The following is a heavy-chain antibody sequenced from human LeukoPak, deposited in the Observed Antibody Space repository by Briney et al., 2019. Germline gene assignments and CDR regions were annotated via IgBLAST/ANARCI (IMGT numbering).Heavy chain of an antibody. V-gene: IGHV4-59*01. D-gene: IGHD6-6*01. CDR2: IYYSGST. Sequence: SETLSLTCTVSGGSISSDYWSWIRQPPGKGLEWIGYIYYSGSTNYNPSLKSRVTISVDTSKNHFSLKLSSVTAADTAVYYCARGSEYSSSSGYLYYYYYYMDVWGKGTTVTVSS. CDR1: GGSISSDY. J-gene: IGHJ6*03. CDR3: ARGSEYSSSSGYLYYYYYYMDV.